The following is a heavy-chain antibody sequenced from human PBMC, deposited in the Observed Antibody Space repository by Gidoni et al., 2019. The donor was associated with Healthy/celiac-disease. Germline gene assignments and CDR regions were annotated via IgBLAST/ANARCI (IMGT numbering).Heavy chain of an antibody. CDR3: ARDQGIAAAGTRGGFDY. D-gene: IGHD6-13*01. CDR1: GFTLCSYA. V-gene: IGHV3-30-3*01. Sequence: QVQLVESGGGVVQPGRSLRLSCAAPGFTLCSYAMHCVRQAPGKGLEWGAVISYDGRNKYYADTMKGRFTISRDNSKNTLYLQMNSLRAEDTAVYYCARDQGIAAAGTRGGFDYWGQGTLVTVSS. CDR2: ISYDGRNK. J-gene: IGHJ4*02.